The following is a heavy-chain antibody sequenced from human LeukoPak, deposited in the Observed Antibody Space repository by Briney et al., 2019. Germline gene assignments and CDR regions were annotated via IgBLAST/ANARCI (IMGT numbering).Heavy chain of an antibody. J-gene: IGHJ4*02. V-gene: IGHV3-23*01. Sequence: PGGSLRLSCAASGFTFSNYAMTWVRQAPGKGLNWVSAISGSGSNTYYADSVKGRFTISRDNSKNTLYLLINSLRADDTAVYYCARGNGDYAIHPDYWGQGTLVTVSS. CDR3: ARGNGDYAIHPDY. CDR2: ISGSGSNT. CDR1: GFTFSNYA. D-gene: IGHD4-17*01.